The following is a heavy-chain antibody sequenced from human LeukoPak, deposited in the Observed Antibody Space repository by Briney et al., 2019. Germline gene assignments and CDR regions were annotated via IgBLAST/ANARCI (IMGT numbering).Heavy chain of an antibody. J-gene: IGHJ4*02. D-gene: IGHD3-9*01. CDR2: IYYSGST. CDR1: GGSISSSSYY. CDR3: ARLGPYDILTGYYEYYFDY. V-gene: IGHV4-39*01. Sequence: SETLSLTCTVSGGSISSSSYYWGWIRQPPGKGLEWIGSIYYSGSTYYNPSLKSRVTISVDTSKNQFSLKLSSMTAADTAVYYCARLGPYDILTGYYEYYFDYWGQGTLVTVSS.